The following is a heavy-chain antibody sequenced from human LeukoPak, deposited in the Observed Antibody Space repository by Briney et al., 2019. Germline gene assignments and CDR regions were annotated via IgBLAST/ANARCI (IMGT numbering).Heavy chain of an antibody. CDR3: ARDLSVDTAMAPRCSDY. CDR1: GYTFTSYG. D-gene: IGHD5-18*01. CDR2: ISAYNGNT. J-gene: IGHJ4*02. Sequence: GASVKVSCKASGYTFTSYGISWVRQAPGQGLEWMGWISAYNGNTNYAQKLQGRVTMTTDTSTSTAYMELRSLRSDDTAVYYCARDLSVDTAMAPRCSDYWGQGTLVTVSS. V-gene: IGHV1-18*01.